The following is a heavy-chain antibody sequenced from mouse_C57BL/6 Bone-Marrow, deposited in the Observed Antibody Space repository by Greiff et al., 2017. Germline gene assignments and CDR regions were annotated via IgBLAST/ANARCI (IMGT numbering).Heavy chain of an antibody. CDR2: ISDGGSYT. CDR1: GFTFSSYA. CDR3: ARDPGLGLYCDY. D-gene: IGHD4-1*01. V-gene: IGHV5-4*01. J-gene: IGHJ2*01. Sequence: EVKLVESGGGLVKPGGSLKLSCAASGFTFSSYAMSWVRQTPEKRLEWVATISDGGSYTYYPDNVKGRFTISRDNAKNNLYLQMSHLKSEDTAMYYCARDPGLGLYCDYWGQGTTLTVSS.